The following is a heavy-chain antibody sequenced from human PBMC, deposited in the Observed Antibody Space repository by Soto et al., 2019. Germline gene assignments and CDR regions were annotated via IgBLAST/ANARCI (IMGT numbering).Heavy chain of an antibody. CDR1: GYTFTSYG. CDR2: ISAYNGNT. CDR3: TGSIIGNCSGGSCYAYFDI. Sequence: QVQLVQSGAEVKKPGASVKVSCKASGYTFTSYGISWVRQAPGQGLEWMGWISAYNGNTNYAQKRQVRVTMTTNTTTSTAYMELRCLRSVDAAVYSCTGSIIGNCSGGSCYAYFDIWGQGTMVTVAS. V-gene: IGHV1-18*01. D-gene: IGHD2-15*01. J-gene: IGHJ3*02.